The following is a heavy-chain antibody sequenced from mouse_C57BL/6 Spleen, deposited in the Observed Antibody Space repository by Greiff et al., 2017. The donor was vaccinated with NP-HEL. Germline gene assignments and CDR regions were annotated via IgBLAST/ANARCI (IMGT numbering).Heavy chain of an antibody. CDR1: GFTFSDYG. CDR3: ARPRSYYDYAWFAY. D-gene: IGHD2-4*01. J-gene: IGHJ3*01. Sequence: EVHLVESGGGLVKPGGSLKLSCAASGFTFSDYGMHWVRQAPEKGLEWVAYISSGSSTIYYADTVKGRFTISRDNAKNTLFLQMTSLRSEDTAMYYCARPRSYYDYAWFAYWGQGTLVTVSA. V-gene: IGHV5-17*01. CDR2: ISSGSSTI.